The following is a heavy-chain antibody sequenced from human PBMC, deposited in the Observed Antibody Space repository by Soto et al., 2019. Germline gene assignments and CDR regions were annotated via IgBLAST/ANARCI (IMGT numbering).Heavy chain of an antibody. CDR1: GYTFTTYA. J-gene: IGHJ4*02. CDR3: AREYYYGSGPWY. Sequence: GASVKVSCKASGYTFTTYAIHWVRQAPGQSLEWMGWINTDNGNTYYSQKMQARVTITRDTSASTAYMELSRLRSEDTAVYYCAREYYYGSGPWYWGQGTMGTVSS. V-gene: IGHV1-3*04. D-gene: IGHD3-10*01. CDR2: INTDNGNT.